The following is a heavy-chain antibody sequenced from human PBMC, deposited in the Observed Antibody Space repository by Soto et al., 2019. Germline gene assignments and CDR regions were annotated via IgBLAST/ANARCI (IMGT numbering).Heavy chain of an antibody. CDR3: ARRQLRYSSSSYYYYGMDV. D-gene: IGHD6-6*01. J-gene: IGHJ6*02. CDR1: GGTFSSYA. CDR2: IIPIFGTA. V-gene: IGHV1-69*13. Sequence: ASVKVSCKASGGTFSSYAISWVRQAPGQGLEWMGGIIPIFGTANYAQKFQGRVTITADESTSTAYMELSSLRSEDTAVYYCARRQLRYSSSSYYYYGMDVWGQGTTVTVSS.